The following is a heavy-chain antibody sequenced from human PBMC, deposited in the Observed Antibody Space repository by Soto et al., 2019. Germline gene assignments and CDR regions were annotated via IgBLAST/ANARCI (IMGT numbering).Heavy chain of an antibody. Sequence: PGGSLRLSCAASGVTFTSYAMTWVRQVPGEGLQWVSSISKSGDSTYYADSVKGRLTTSRDNSKNTLYLQMNSLRAEDTAIYYCAKGSFGSDYWGQGTLVTVSS. CDR1: GVTFTSYA. J-gene: IGHJ4*02. D-gene: IGHD3-10*01. CDR2: ISKSGDST. CDR3: AKGSFGSDY. V-gene: IGHV3-23*01.